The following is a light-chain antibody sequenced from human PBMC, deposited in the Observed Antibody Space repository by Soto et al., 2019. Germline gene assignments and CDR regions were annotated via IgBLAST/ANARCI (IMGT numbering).Light chain of an antibody. Sequence: LLTQSPGTLSLSPGERATLSCRASQTIASRHLAWYQHQPAHAPRLLIYRTFARAPGIPTRFSGGGSGTLFTLSISRLEREDFAVYYCEQYDTTLPAVGQGTRLEIK. CDR2: RTF. CDR1: QTIASRH. CDR3: EQYDTTLPA. J-gene: IGKJ5*01. V-gene: IGKV3-20*01.